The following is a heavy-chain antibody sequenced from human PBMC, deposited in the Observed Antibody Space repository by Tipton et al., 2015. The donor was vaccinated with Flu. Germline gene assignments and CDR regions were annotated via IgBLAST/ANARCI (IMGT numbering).Heavy chain of an antibody. J-gene: IGHJ5*01. CDR1: GDSIASDYY. CDR2: IHHTGTT. CDR3: ARRDYSNYVSVPKNGFDS. Sequence: TLSLTCSISGDSIASDYYWGWIRQPPGKGLEWIGNIHHTGTTYYNPSLRSRVNIIRDRSKNQFSLNLSFVTAADTAVYYCARRDYSNYVSVPKNGFDSWGHGILVAVSS. D-gene: IGHD4-11*01. V-gene: IGHV4-38-2*01.